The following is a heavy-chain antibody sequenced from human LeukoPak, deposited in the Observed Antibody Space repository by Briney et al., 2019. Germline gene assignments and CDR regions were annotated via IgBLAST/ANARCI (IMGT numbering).Heavy chain of an antibody. D-gene: IGHD2-2*01. Sequence: SETLSLTCTVSGGSISSGGYYWSWIRQPPGKGLGWIGYFYHSGSTYYNPSLKSRVTISVDRSKNQFSLKLTSVTAADTAVYYCARGDFQPTKDYYYMDVWGKGTTVTVSS. CDR3: ARGDFQPTKDYYYMDV. J-gene: IGHJ6*03. CDR2: FYHSGST. V-gene: IGHV4-30-2*01. CDR1: GGSISSGGYY.